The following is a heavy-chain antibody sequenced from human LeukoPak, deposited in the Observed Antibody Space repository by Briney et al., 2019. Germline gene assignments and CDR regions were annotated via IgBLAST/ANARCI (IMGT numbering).Heavy chain of an antibody. D-gene: IGHD6-19*01. J-gene: IGHJ4*02. V-gene: IGHV1-2*02. CDR2: INPNSGGT. CDR3: ARSEIPLAYYY. CDR1: GYTFTDYY. Sequence: GASVKVSCKASGYTFTDYYMHWVGQAPAQGLEWMGWINPNSGGTKYAQKFQGRVIMTRDTSISTAYMDLSSLRSDDTAVYYCARSEIPLAYYYWGQGTLVTVSS.